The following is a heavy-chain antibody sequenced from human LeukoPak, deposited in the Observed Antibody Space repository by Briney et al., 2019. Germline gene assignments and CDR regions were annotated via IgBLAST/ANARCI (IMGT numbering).Heavy chain of an antibody. Sequence: GGSLRLSCAASGFTFSSYSMNWVRQAPGKGLEWVSSISSSSSYIYYADSVKGRFTISRDNAKNSLYLQMNSLRAEDTAVYYCARGPYSSGWSTTDAFDIWGQGTMVTVSS. V-gene: IGHV3-21*01. D-gene: IGHD6-19*01. J-gene: IGHJ3*02. CDR2: ISSSSSYI. CDR3: ARGPYSSGWSTTDAFDI. CDR1: GFTFSSYS.